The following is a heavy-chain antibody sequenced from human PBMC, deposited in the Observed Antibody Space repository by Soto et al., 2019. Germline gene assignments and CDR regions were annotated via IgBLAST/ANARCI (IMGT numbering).Heavy chain of an antibody. D-gene: IGHD3-16*01. CDR3: ARDLGGAPYVDL. CDR1: GFIFSDQY. Sequence: EMQLVESGGRLDQRGGSLRLSCAASGFIFSDQYMDWVRQAPGKGLEWVGRIRKKVNSYTTEYAASVKGRFTVSRDDSKNSLYLQMNSLKTEDTAIYYCARDLGGAPYVDLSGRGTLVTVSS. CDR2: IRKKVNSYTT. J-gene: IGHJ2*01. V-gene: IGHV3-72*01.